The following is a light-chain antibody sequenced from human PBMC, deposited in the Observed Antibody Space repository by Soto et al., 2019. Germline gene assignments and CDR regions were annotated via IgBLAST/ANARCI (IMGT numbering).Light chain of an antibody. Sequence: EIVLTQSPVTLSLSPGERATLSCRASQSVSSYLAWYQQKPGQPPRLLIYDASNRATGIPARFSGSGSGTDFTLTLSRLEPDAFAVYYCQQRSNWPPGFTFGPGTKVDFK. CDR1: QSVSSY. CDR2: DAS. CDR3: QQRSNWPPGFT. V-gene: IGKV3-11*01. J-gene: IGKJ3*01.